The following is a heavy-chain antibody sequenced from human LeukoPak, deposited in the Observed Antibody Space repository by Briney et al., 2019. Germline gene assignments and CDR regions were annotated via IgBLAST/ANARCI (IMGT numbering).Heavy chain of an antibody. CDR1: GGTFSSYA. Sequence: ASVKVSCKASGGTFSSYAISWVRQAPGQGLEWMGWISAYNGNTNYAQKLQGRVTMTTDTSTSTAYMELRSLRSDATAVYYCARTDGYCSGGSCYSSVYYYYYYMDVWGKGTTVTV. CDR3: ARTDGYCSGGSCYSSVYYYYYYMDV. CDR2: ISAYNGNT. V-gene: IGHV1-18*01. J-gene: IGHJ6*03. D-gene: IGHD2-15*01.